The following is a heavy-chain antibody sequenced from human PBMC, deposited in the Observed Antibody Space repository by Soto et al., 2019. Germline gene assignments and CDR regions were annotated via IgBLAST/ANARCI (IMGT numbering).Heavy chain of an antibody. J-gene: IGHJ4*02. D-gene: IGHD5-12*01. Sequence: PSETLSLTCTVSGGSISSYYWSWIRQPPGKGLEWIGYIYYSGSTNYSPSLKSRVTISVDSSKNQSSLKLSSVTAADTAVYYCTRLRDGYPDYWGQGTLVTVSS. CDR2: IYYSGST. V-gene: IGHV4-59*01. CDR1: GGSISSYY. CDR3: TRLRDGYPDY.